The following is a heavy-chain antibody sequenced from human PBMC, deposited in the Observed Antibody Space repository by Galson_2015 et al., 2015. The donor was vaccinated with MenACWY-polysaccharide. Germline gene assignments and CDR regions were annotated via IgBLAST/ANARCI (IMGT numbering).Heavy chain of an antibody. CDR1: GYTFTGYY. CDR3: ARDKSEIPPQSDAFDI. CDR2: INPNSGGT. Sequence: SCKASGYTFTGYYMHWVRQAPGQGLEWMGRINPNSGGTNYAQKFQGRVTMTRDTSFSTAYMELSRLRSDDTAVYYCARDKSEIPPQSDAFDIWGQGTMVAVSS. D-gene: IGHD3-3*01. J-gene: IGHJ3*02. V-gene: IGHV1-2*06.